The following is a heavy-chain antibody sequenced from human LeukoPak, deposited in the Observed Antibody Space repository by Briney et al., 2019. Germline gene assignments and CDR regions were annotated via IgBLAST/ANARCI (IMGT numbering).Heavy chain of an antibody. CDR2: IDIDGSGT. J-gene: IGHJ4*02. V-gene: IGHV3-74*01. CDR1: GFTFSSYW. D-gene: IGHD1-26*01. Sequence: PGGSLRLSCAASGFTFSSYWMHWVRQAPGKGLVWVSRIDIDGSGTTYADSVKGRFTISRDNAKNTLYLQMNSLRSEDTAVYYCAAASGSYYVAALDYWGQGTLVTVSS. CDR3: AAASGSYYVAALDY.